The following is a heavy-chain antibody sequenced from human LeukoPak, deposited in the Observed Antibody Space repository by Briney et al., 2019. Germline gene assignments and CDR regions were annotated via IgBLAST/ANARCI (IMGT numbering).Heavy chain of an antibody. J-gene: IGHJ4*02. V-gene: IGHV4-39*01. CDR1: GASISTTNYY. CDR2: IYYTEST. CDR3: ARHRGRNGGYSFDD. D-gene: IGHD2-8*01. Sequence: PSETLSLTCSVSGASISTTNYYWGWIRQPPGKGLEWIGSIYYTESTYNSPSLKGRVTVSVDTSKNHFSLRLNSVTAADTAVYYCARHRGRNGGYSFDDWGQGTLVTVSS.